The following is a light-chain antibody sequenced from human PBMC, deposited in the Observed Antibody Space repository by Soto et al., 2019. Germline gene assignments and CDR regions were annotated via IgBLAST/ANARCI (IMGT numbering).Light chain of an antibody. J-gene: IGKJ1*01. CDR1: QSVSSN. CDR2: GAS. V-gene: IGKV3-15*01. Sequence: EIVMTQSPATLSVSPGERATLSCRASQSVSSNLAWYQHKPGQAPRLLIYGASTRATGVPARFSGSGSGTEFTLTISSLQSEDFAVYYCQQYNNWPRGRPFGQGTKVEIK. CDR3: QQYNNWPRGRP.